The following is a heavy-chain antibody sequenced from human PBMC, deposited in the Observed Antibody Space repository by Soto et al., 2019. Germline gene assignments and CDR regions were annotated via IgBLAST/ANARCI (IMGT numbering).Heavy chain of an antibody. Sequence: EVQLVESGGGLVKPGGSLRLSCVASGFTLSPFSMSWIRQTPGKGLEWVSSITTGNDYISYADSVKGRFTISRDNAKNSLFLQMNSLKADDTALYFCARDSYSSLFDSWGQGTLVTVSS. CDR3: ARDSYSSLFDS. D-gene: IGHD6-19*01. J-gene: IGHJ5*01. CDR2: ITTGNDYI. CDR1: GFTLSPFS. V-gene: IGHV3-21*02.